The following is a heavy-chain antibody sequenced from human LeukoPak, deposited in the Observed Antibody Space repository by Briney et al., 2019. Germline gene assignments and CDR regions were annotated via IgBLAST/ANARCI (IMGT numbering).Heavy chain of an antibody. CDR3: AREWGIEYGMDV. J-gene: IGHJ6*01. CDR2: MYSGGST. CDR1: GFTVSSNY. Sequence: GGSLRLSCAASGFTVSSNYMRWVRQAPGKGLEWVSVMYSGGSTCYADSVKRRFTISRDNSKTTQYLQMNSLRAEVTAVYYCAREWGIEYGMDVGGEGTTVTVSS. D-gene: IGHD3-16*01. V-gene: IGHV3-53*01.